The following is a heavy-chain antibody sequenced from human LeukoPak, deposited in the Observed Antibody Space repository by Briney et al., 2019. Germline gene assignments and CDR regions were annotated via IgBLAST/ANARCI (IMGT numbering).Heavy chain of an antibody. J-gene: IGHJ4*02. CDR1: GFTFSSYG. V-gene: IGHV3-23*01. CDR3: ARDSNWNNGGFDY. CDR2: SSGNGGST. D-gene: IGHD1/OR15-1a*01. Sequence: GGSLRLSCAASGFTFSSYGMSWVRQAPGKGLEWVSTSSGNGGSTYYGDSVKGRFTISRDNVKNTLHLQMSSLRAEDTAVYYCARDSNWNNGGFDYWGQGTLVTVSA.